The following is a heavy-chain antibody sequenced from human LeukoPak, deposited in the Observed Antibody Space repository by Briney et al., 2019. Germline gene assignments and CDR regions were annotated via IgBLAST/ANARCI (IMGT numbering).Heavy chain of an antibody. D-gene: IGHD3-9*01. CDR2: ISGSGGST. Sequence: TGGSLRLSCAASGFTFSDYYMSWIRQAPGKGLEWVSAISGSGGSTYCADSVKGRFTISRDNSKNPLYLQMNSLRAEDTAVYYCAKDGGEYYDILTGYYPRLYYMDVWGKGTTVTISS. J-gene: IGHJ6*03. CDR1: GFTFSDYY. V-gene: IGHV3-23*01. CDR3: AKDGGEYYDILTGYYPRLYYMDV.